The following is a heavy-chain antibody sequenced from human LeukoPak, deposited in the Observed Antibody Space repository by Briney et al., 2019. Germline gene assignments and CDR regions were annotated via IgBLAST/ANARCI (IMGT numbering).Heavy chain of an antibody. CDR1: GFTFSNAW. CDR3: TTDPNYFTIFGVVLDY. D-gene: IGHD3-3*01. J-gene: IGHJ4*02. CDR2: IKSKTDGGTT. Sequence: TGGSLRLSCAASGFTFSNAWMSWVRQAPGKWLEWVGRIKSKTDGGTTDYAAPVKGRFTISRDDSKNTLYLQMNSLKTEDTAVYYCTTDPNYFTIFGVVLDYWGQGTLVTVSS. V-gene: IGHV3-15*01.